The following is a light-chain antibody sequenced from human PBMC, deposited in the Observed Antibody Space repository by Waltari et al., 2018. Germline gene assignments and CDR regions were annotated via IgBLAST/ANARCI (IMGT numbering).Light chain of an antibody. J-gene: IGKJ3*01. Sequence: DIQLTQSPSFLSASVGDRVTITCRASQGISSYLAWYQQKPGKAPKLLIYAASTLQSGVPSRFSGSGSGTEFTLTFSSLQPEDFATYYCQQLNSYPLEFGPGTKVDIK. V-gene: IGKV1-9*01. CDR1: QGISSY. CDR3: QQLNSYPLE. CDR2: AAS.